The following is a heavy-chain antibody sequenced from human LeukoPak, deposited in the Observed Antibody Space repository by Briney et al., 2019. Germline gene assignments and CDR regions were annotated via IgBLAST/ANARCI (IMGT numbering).Heavy chain of an antibody. CDR1: GFDFRMHA. D-gene: IGHD6-25*01. Sequence: GGSLRLSCSASGFDFRMHAMHWVRQAPGKGLGWVAMIWRGGNYKFYVDAVKGRCNIFRDDFRSTFYLQMDSLTADDTAVYYCVTDPPDSGWAFWSWGQGALVTVSA. CDR2: IWRGGNYK. CDR3: VTDPPDSGWAFWS. V-gene: IGHV3-33*01. J-gene: IGHJ5*02.